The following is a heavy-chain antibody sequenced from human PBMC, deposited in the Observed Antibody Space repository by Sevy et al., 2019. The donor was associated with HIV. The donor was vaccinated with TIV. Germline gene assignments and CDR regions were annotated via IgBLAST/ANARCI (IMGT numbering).Heavy chain of an antibody. CDR2: IYPGDSDT. D-gene: IGHD5-12*01. V-gene: IGHV5-51*01. CDR3: ARRGGYDFRTYYYYGMDV. J-gene: IGHJ6*02. CDR1: GYSFTSYW. Sequence: GESLKISCKGSGYSFTSYWIGWVRQMPGKGLEWMGIIYPGDSDTRYSPSFQGQVTISADKSISTAYLQWSSLKASDTAIYYCARRGGYDFRTYYYYGMDVWGQGTTVTVSS.